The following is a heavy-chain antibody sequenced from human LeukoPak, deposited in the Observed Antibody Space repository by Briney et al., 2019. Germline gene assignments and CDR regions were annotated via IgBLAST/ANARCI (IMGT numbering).Heavy chain of an antibody. CDR3: ARGDRGYFQH. D-gene: IGHD1-14*01. J-gene: IGHJ1*01. CDR1: GFTFSTFT. V-gene: IGHV3-48*02. Sequence: GGSLRLSCAASGFTFSTFTMNWVRQAPGTGLEWVSYITGGGSTISYADSVKGRFTISRDNAKNSLYLQMNSLRDEDTAVYFCARGDRGYFQHWGRGTLVTVSS. CDR2: ITGGGSTI.